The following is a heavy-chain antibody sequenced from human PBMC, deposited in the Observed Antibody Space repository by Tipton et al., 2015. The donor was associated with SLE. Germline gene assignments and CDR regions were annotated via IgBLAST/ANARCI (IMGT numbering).Heavy chain of an antibody. V-gene: IGHV3-23*01. J-gene: IGHJ1*01. D-gene: IGHD6-13*01. Sequence: SLRLSCAASGFTFSSYAMSWVRQAPGKGLEWVSAISGSGGSTYCADSVKGRFTISRDNSKNTLYLQMNSLRAEDTAVYYCGAAAAHGYFQHWGQGTLVTVSS. CDR1: GFTFSSYA. CDR2: ISGSGGST. CDR3: GAAAAHGYFQH.